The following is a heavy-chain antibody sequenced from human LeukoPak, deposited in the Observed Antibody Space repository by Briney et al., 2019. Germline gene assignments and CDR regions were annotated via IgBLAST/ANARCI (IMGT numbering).Heavy chain of an antibody. V-gene: IGHV3-23*01. CDR1: ESLFSTSA. J-gene: IGHJ4*02. D-gene: IGHD3-3*01. Sequence: PGGSVRLSCEVSESLFSTSAMSWVRQAPGKGLEWVSAISGSGGSTYYADSVKGRFTISRDNSKNTLYLQMNSLRAEDTAVYYCAKDKGVVTVFDYWGQGTLVTVSS. CDR2: ISGSGGST. CDR3: AKDKGVVTVFDY.